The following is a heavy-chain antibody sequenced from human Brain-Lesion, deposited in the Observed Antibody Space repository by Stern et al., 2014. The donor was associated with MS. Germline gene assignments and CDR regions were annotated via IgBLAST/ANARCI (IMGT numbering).Heavy chain of an antibody. CDR2: ISYDGSDK. Sequence: VQLVESGGGVVQPGRSLRLSCAASGFTFSYHAMHWVRQAPGKGLEWVALISYDGSDKNDADSVKGRFTISRDNSRNTLYLQMNSLRVDDTAVYYWARGGAVTTSDYYLDYGGQGIRVTVSS. CDR1: GFTFSYHA. CDR3: ARGGAVTTSDYYLDY. D-gene: IGHD4-17*01. V-gene: IGHV3-30*01. J-gene: IGHJ4*02.